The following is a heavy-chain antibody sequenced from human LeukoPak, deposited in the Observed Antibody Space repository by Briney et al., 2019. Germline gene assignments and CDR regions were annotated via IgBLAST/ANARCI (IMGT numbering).Heavy chain of an antibody. CDR3: ARGRGTSLIGWFDS. CDR2: IWYDGTLK. D-gene: IGHD3-16*01. Sequence: GGSLRLSCAASAVTFTGYGMHWARQAPGKGLEWVAAIWYDGTLKYYADSVKGRFIISRDNLNNTLYLQMHNLRADDAAVYYCARGRGTSLIGWFDSWGQGTLVTVSS. V-gene: IGHV3-33*01. J-gene: IGHJ5*01. CDR1: AVTFTGYG.